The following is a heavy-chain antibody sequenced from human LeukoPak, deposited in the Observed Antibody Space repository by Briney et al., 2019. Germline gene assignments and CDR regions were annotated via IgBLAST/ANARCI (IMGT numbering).Heavy chain of an antibody. CDR3: ARQAAYGGRDY. J-gene: IGHJ4*02. CDR1: GYSISSGYY. D-gene: IGHD4-23*01. Sequence: SDTLSLTCAVSGYSISSGYYWGWIRQPPGKGLESIGRIYYDGSTYYNPSLNSRVTISIQTSNNQSSLHLSSVSAADTAVYYCARQAAYGGRDYWGQGTLVIVSS. CDR2: IYYDGST. V-gene: IGHV4-38-2*01.